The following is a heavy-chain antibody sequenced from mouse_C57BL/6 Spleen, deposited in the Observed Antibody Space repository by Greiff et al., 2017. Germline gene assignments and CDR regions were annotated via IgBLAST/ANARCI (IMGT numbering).Heavy chain of an antibody. CDR3: ARGMSKWGAMDY. CDR1: GYSITSGYY. J-gene: IGHJ4*01. D-gene: IGHD1-3*01. Sequence: EVKLQESGPGLVKPSQSLSLTCSVTGYSITSGYYWNWIRQFPGNKLEWMGYISYDGSNNYNPSLKNRISITRDTSKNQFFLKLNSVTTEDTATYYCARGMSKWGAMDYWGQGTSVTVSS. CDR2: ISYDGSN. V-gene: IGHV3-6*01.